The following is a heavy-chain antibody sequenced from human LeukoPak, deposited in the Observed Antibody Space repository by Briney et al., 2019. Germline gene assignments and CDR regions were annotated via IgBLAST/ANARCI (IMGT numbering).Heavy chain of an antibody. Sequence: SETLSLTCTVSGGSMTNYYWSWIRQHPGKGLEWIGYIYYSGSTSYTPSLKSRLTMSVETSKNQFSLRLSSVTAADTAVYYCARGIAVAGMGIDYWGPGTLVTVSS. CDR2: IYYSGST. V-gene: IGHV4-59*06. CDR3: ARGIAVAGMGIDY. J-gene: IGHJ4*02. CDR1: GGSMTNYY. D-gene: IGHD6-19*01.